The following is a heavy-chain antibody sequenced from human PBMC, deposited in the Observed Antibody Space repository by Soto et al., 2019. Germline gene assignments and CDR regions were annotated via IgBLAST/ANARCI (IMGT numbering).Heavy chain of an antibody. CDR1: SASLSRSSSY. CDR2: LSGSGNT. Sequence: SETLSLTCTVSSASLSRSSSYWGWIRQPPGKGLEWIVSLSGSGNTSYNPSLKSRITMSVEPSMLPLSLKLSSFTPAHTAVYFCAREILLAITEAYTFDAWGQGTMVTVSS. CDR3: AREILLAITEAYTFDA. J-gene: IGHJ3*01. D-gene: IGHD3-22*01. V-gene: IGHV4-39*02.